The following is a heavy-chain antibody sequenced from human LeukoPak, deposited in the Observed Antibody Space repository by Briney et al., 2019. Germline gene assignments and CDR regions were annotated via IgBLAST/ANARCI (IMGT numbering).Heavy chain of an antibody. CDR2: ITNSGSTI. J-gene: IGHJ4*02. Sequence: GGSLRLSCAASGFTFSDYYMSWIRQAPGKGLEWLSYITNSGSTIHYADSVKGRFTISRDNANNSLYLQMNSLRAEDTAVYYCAREDYFYGSGHFGYWGQGTRVTVSS. CDR1: GFTFSDYY. CDR3: AREDYFYGSGHFGY. V-gene: IGHV3-11*01. D-gene: IGHD3-10*01.